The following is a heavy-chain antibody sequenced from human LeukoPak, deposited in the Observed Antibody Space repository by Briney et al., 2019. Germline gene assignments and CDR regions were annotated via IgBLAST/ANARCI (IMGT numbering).Heavy chain of an antibody. Sequence: ASVKVSCKASGFTFTSYYMHWVRQAPGQGLEWMGIINPTGGSTSYAQKFQGRVTMTRDMSTSTVYMELSSLRSEDTAVYYCARGGYNGAGYYYMDVWGKGTTVTVSS. J-gene: IGHJ6*03. D-gene: IGHD1-26*01. CDR3: ARGGYNGAGYYYMDV. CDR2: INPTGGST. CDR1: GFTFTSYY. V-gene: IGHV1-46*01.